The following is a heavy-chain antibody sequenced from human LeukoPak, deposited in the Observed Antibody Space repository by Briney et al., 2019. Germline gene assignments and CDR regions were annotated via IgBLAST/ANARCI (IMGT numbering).Heavy chain of an antibody. V-gene: IGHV1-18*01. CDR2: ISGYNGNT. CDR1: GYTFTTYG. CDR3: ARDQSFGAGSYQDY. Sequence: VSVKVSCKASGYTFTTYGIRWVRQAPGQGLEWMGWISGYNGNTNHAQKLQGRVTMTTDTSTSTAYVELRSLRSDDTAVFYCARDQSFGAGSYQDYWGQGTLVTVSS. D-gene: IGHD3-10*01. J-gene: IGHJ4*02.